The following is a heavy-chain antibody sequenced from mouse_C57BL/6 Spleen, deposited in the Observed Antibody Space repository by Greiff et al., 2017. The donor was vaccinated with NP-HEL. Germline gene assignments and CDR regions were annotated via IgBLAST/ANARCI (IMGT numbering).Heavy chain of an antibody. D-gene: IGHD4-1*01. Sequence: QVQLQQSGAELVRPGTSVKVSCKASGYAFTNYLIEWVKQRPGQGLEWIGVINPGSGGTNYNEKFKGKATLTADTSSSTAYMQLSSLTSEDSAVYFCARGGELGRYFDVWGTGTTVTVSS. CDR3: ARGGELGRYFDV. V-gene: IGHV1-54*01. CDR1: GYAFTNYL. CDR2: INPGSGGT. J-gene: IGHJ1*03.